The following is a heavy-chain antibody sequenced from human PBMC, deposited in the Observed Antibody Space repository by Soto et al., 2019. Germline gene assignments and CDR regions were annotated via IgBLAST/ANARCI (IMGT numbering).Heavy chain of an antibody. D-gene: IGHD6-19*01. CDR2: TYYRSKWYN. CDR1: GDXVTSNSGA. V-gene: IGHV6-1*01. CDR3: AREEEIAVAGKNWFDP. Sequence: PXPXLALTRAISGDXVTSNSGAWNWIRQPPSRGLEWLGRTYYRSKWYNDYAVYVKSRITINPDTSKNQFSLQLNSVTPEQTAVYYCAREEEIAVAGKNWFDPCGQGPLVTVSS. J-gene: IGHJ5*02.